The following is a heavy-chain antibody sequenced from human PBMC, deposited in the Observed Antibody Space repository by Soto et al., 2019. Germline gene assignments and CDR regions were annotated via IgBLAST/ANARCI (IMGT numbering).Heavy chain of an antibody. J-gene: IGHJ6*02. CDR2: IKQDGSEK. D-gene: IGHD3-10*01. CDR1: GFTFSSYW. CDR3: ARDLVLWFGELYCYSYGMDV. Sequence: GGSLRLSCAASGFTFSSYWMSWVRQAPGKGLEWVANIKQDGSEKYYVDSVKGRFTISRDNAKNSLYLQMNSLRAEDTAVYYCARDLVLWFGELYCYSYGMDVWGQGTTVTVSS. V-gene: IGHV3-7*01.